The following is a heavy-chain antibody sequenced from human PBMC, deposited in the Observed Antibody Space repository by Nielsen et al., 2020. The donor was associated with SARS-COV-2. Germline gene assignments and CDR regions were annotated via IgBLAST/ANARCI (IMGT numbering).Heavy chain of an antibody. D-gene: IGHD3-22*01. CDR1: GFTFSDYS. V-gene: IGHV3-21*01. CDR2: ISGDSNYI. J-gene: IGHJ4*02. CDR3: ANSRAYYDSSGYLFDY. Sequence: GGSLRLSCTGSGFTFSDYSMNWVRQAPGKGLEWVASISGDSNYIFYSELVKGRFTMSRDNGKNSLYLQMTSLRAEDTAVYFCANSRAYYDSSGYLFDYWGQGSLVTVSS.